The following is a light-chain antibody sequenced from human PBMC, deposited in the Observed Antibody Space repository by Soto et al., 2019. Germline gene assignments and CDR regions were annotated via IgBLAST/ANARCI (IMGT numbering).Light chain of an antibody. J-gene: IGLJ2*01. CDR2: DVS. CDR1: SSDVGGYNY. V-gene: IGLV2-8*01. CDR3: SSYAGSNIVV. Sequence: QSVLTQPPSASGSTGQSVTISCTGSSSDVGGYNYVSWYQQHPGKAPKLMIYDVSKRPSGVPDRFSGSKSGNTASLTVSGLQAEDEADYYCSSYAGSNIVVFGGGTKLTVL.